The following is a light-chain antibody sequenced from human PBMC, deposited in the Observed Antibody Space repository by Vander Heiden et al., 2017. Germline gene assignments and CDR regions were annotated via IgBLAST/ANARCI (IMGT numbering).Light chain of an antibody. CDR2: DAS. V-gene: IGKV1-33*01. CDR3: QQYDNLPMYI. J-gene: IGKJ2*01. Sequence: DIQMTQSPSSLSASVGDRVTITCQASQDISNYLNWYQQKSGKAPKLLIYDASNLETGVPPRFSGNGSGTDFTFTISSLQPEDIATYYCQQYDNLPMYIFGQGTKLEIK. CDR1: QDISNY.